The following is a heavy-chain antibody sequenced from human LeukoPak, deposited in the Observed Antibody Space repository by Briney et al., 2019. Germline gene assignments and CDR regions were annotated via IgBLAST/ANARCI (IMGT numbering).Heavy chain of an antibody. Sequence: GGSLRLSCAASGFTFSSYGMSWVRQAPGKGLEWVSAISGSGGFTYYADSVKGRFTISRDNSKNTLYLQMNSLRAEDTAVYYCAKDRFGCSSTSCYSLDYWGQGTLVTVSS. J-gene: IGHJ4*02. D-gene: IGHD2-2*01. CDR3: AKDRFGCSSTSCYSLDY. V-gene: IGHV3-23*01. CDR2: ISGSGGFT. CDR1: GFTFSSYG.